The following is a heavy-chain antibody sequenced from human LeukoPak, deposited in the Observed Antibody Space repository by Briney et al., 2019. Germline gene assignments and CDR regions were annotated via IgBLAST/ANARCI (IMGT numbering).Heavy chain of an antibody. V-gene: IGHV3-21*01. J-gene: IGHJ4*02. CDR2: ISSSSSYI. D-gene: IGHD6-13*01. CDR3: ARGGHAAAGDY. Sequence: GGSLRLSCAASGFTFSSYSMNWVRQAPGKGLEWVSSISSSSSYIYYADSVKGRFTISRDNAKNSLYLQMNSLRAEDTAVYYCARGGHAAAGDYWGQGTLVTVSS. CDR1: GFTFSSYS.